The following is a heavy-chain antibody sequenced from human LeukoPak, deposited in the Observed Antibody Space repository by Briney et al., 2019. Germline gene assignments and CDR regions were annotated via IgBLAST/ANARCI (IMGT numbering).Heavy chain of an antibody. V-gene: IGHV3-7*04. J-gene: IGHJ4*02. Sequence: GGSLRLSCSASGFTFSTYWMSWVRQAPGKGLEWVASIKQDGSEKNYVDSVEGRFTISRDNAKNSLYLQMNSLRAEDTAVYYCARSRNYFYYWGQGTLVTVSS. CDR2: IKQDGSEK. CDR1: GFTFSTYW. CDR3: ARSRNYFYY.